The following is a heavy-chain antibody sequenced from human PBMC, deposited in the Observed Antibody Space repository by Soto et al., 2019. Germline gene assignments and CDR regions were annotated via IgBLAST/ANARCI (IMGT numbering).Heavy chain of an antibody. D-gene: IGHD6-6*01. V-gene: IGHV3-30-3*01. J-gene: IGHJ3*02. CDR3: AAYNTSRHAAFDI. CDR1: GFTFSNYA. CDR2: ISYDGSNK. Sequence: QVQLVESGGGVVQPGRSLRLSCAASGFTFSNYAMHWVRQAPGKGLEWVAVISYDGSNKYYADSVKGRFTISRDNSQNTLYLQMNSPTAEDTADYYCAAYNTSRHAAFDIWGQGTLVTVSS.